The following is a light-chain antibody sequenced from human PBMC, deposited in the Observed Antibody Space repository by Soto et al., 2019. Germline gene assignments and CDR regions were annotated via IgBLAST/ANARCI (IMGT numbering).Light chain of an antibody. CDR2: AAS. V-gene: IGKV1-39*01. J-gene: IGKJ4*01. CDR3: QQSYSTPLT. Sequence: DIPMTQSPSSLSASVGDRVTITCRASQSISSYLNWYQQKPGKAPKLLIYAASSLQSGVPSRFSGSGSGTEFTLTISSLQPDDFATYYCQQSYSTPLTFGVGTKVEIK. CDR1: QSISSY.